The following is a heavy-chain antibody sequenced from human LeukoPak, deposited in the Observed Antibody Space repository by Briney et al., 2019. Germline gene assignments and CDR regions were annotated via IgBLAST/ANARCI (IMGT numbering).Heavy chain of an antibody. CDR3: ARGGGTLTGDH. J-gene: IGHJ4*02. CDR2: ISAYNGNT. Sequence: ASVKVSCKASGYTFTSYGISWVRQAPGQGLEWMGWISAYNGNTNYAQKLQGRVTMTRNNAIGTAYMELTSLKYDDTALYYCARGGGTLTGDHWGQGTLVTVSS. D-gene: IGHD3-16*01. CDR1: GYTFTSYG. V-gene: IGHV1-18*01.